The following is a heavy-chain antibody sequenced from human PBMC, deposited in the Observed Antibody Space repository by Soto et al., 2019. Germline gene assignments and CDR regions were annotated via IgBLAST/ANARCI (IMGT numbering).Heavy chain of an antibody. Sequence: SETLSLTCTVSGGSISSYYWSWIRQPPGKGLEWIGYIYYSGSTNYNPSLKSRVTISVDTSKNQFSLKLSSVTAADTAVYYCARDSSSWDNYYYYYMDVWGKGTTVTVSS. V-gene: IGHV4-59*12. J-gene: IGHJ6*03. CDR2: IYYSGST. CDR1: GGSISSYY. D-gene: IGHD6-13*01. CDR3: ARDSSSWDNYYYYYMDV.